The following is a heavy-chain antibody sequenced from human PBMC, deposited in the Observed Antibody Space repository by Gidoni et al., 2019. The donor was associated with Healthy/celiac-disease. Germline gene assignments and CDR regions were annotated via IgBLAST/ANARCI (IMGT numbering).Heavy chain of an antibody. CDR1: GFTFGDYA. V-gene: IGHV3-49*03. CDR3: TRAEGTPKYCSGGSCPDY. J-gene: IGHJ4*02. CDR2: IRSKAYGGTT. D-gene: IGHD2-15*01. Sequence: EVQLVESGGGLVQPGRSLRLSCTASGFTFGDYAMSWFRQAPGKGLEWVGFIRSKAYGGTTEYAASVKGRFTISRDDSKSIAYLQMNSLKTEDTAVYYCTRAEGTPKYCSGGSCPDYWGQGTLVTVSS.